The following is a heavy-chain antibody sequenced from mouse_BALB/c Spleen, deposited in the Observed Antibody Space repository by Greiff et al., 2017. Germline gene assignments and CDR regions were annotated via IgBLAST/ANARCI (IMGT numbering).Heavy chain of an antibody. CDR1: GFTFSSFG. Sequence: EVQLVESGGGLVQPGGSRKLSCAASGFTFSSFGMHWVRQAPEKGLEWVAYISSGSSTIYYADTVKGRFTISRDNPKNTLFLQMTSLRSEDTAMYYCARNHFDYWGQGTTLTVSS. V-gene: IGHV5-17*02. CDR2: ISSGSSTI. J-gene: IGHJ2*01. CDR3: ARNHFDY.